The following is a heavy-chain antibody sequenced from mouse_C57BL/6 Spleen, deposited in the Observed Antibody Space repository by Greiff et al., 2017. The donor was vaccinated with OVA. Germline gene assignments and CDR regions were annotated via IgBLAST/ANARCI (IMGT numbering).Heavy chain of an antibody. D-gene: IGHD2-1*01. CDR2: IYPGDGDT. CDR3: ARGTYYGNYEAY. J-gene: IGHJ3*01. V-gene: IGHV1-82*01. Sequence: VQLQQSGPELVKPGASVKISCKASGYAFSSSWMNWVKQRPGKGLEWIGRIYPGDGDTNYNGKLKGKATLTADKSYITAYMQLSSLTSEDAAVYFGARGTYYGNYEAYWGQGTLVTVSA. CDR1: GYAFSSSW.